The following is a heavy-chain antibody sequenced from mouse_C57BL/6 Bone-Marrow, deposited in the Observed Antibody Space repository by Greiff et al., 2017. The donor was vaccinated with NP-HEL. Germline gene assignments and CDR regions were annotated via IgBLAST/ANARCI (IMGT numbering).Heavy chain of an antibody. CDR3: ARHTEYFDD. V-gene: IGHV5-12*01. J-gene: IGHJ2*01. CDR1: GFTFSDYY. CDR2: ISNGGGST. Sequence: EVHLVESGGGLVQPGGSLKLSCAASGFTFSDYYMYWVRQTPEKRLEWVAYISNGGGSTYYPDTVKGRFTISRDNAKNTLYLQMSRLKSEDTARYYCARHTEYFDDWGQGTTLTVSS.